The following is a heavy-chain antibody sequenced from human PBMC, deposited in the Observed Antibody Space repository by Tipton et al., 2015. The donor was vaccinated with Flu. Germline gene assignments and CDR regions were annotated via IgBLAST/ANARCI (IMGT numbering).Heavy chain of an antibody. Sequence: TLSLTCTVSGGSISSYYWSWIRQPPGKGLEWIGYIYYSGSTNYNPSLKSRVTMSVDTSKNQFSLKLSSVTAADTAVYYCARVTYDGTAAPSPCYCWGVGGWGQGTTVPVS. J-gene: IGHJ6*02. D-gene: IGHD1-1*01. CDR3: ARVTYDGTAAPSPCYCWGVGG. V-gene: IGHV4-59*01. CDR2: IYYSGST. CDR1: GGSISSYY.